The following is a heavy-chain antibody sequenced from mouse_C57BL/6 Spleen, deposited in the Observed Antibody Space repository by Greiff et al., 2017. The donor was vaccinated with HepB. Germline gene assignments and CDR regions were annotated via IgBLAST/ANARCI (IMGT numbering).Heavy chain of an antibody. CDR3: AKSYGSSHWYFDV. J-gene: IGHJ1*03. V-gene: IGHV1-22*01. CDR1: GYTFTDYN. CDR2: INPNNGGT. Sequence: EVKLKESGPELVKPGASVKMSCKASGYTFTDYNMHWVKQSHGKSLEWIGYINPNNGGTSYNQKFKGKATLTVNKSSSTAYMELRSLTSEDSAVYYCAKSYGSSHWYFDVWGTGTTVTVSS. D-gene: IGHD1-1*01.